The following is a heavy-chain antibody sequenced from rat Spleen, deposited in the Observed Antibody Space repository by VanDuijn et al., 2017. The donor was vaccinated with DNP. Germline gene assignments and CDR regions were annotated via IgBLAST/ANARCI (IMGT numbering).Heavy chain of an antibody. CDR1: GFTFSDYA. CDR2: INPDGGNT. V-gene: IGHV5S13*01. J-gene: IGHJ2*01. CDR3: ARWGGRYADYFDY. Sequence: EVQLVESGGGLVQPGRSLKLSCAASGFTFSDYAMAWVRQVPGKGLEWVASINPDGGNTYYPDSVKGRFTISRDNAGNTVYLQMNSLRSEDMATYYCARWGGRYADYFDYWGQGVMVTVSS. D-gene: IGHD1-5*01.